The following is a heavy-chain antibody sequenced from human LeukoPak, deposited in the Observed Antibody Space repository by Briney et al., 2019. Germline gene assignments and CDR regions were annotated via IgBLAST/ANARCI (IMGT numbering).Heavy chain of an antibody. CDR1: GFTFSSCS. J-gene: IGHJ4*02. Sequence: PGGSLRLSCVASGFTFSSCSMNWVRQAPGEGLEWISSIRGGGGKTYYADSVRGRFTISRDDSRNTLYLQMDNLRGEDTAVYYCVKRVGSNSGPFDSWGQGTLVSVSS. D-gene: IGHD4-23*01. CDR2: IRGGGGKT. V-gene: IGHV3-23*01. CDR3: VKRVGSNSGPFDS.